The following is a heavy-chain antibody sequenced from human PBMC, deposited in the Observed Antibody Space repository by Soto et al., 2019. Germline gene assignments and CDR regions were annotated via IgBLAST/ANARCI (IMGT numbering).Heavy chain of an antibody. V-gene: IGHV4-59*08. CDR3: ARLVGGSGSYFPDYYYYYYYMDV. Sequence: SETLSLTCTVSGGSISSYYWSWIRQPPGKGLEWIGYIYYSGSTNYNPSLKSRVTISVDTSKNQFSLKLSSVTAADTAVYYCARLVGGSGSYFPDYYYYYYYMDVWGKGTTVTVSS. CDR1: GGSISSYY. CDR2: IYYSGST. J-gene: IGHJ6*03. D-gene: IGHD3-10*01.